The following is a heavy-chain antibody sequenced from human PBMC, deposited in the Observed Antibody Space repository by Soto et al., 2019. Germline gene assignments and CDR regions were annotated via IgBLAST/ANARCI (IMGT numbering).Heavy chain of an antibody. V-gene: IGHV4-34*01. CDR2: VNHSGTT. D-gene: IGHD2-2*01. CDR3: ARGIGYCSSINCYSSRRLRFDS. J-gene: IGHJ4*02. Sequence: QVQLQQWGAGLLKPSETLSLTCAVYGGSFSGYYWTWIRQSPEKGLEWIGEVNHSGTTYYNLSLKTRVTISVHTPKNQFSLKMSSVTAADTAVYYCARGIGYCSSINCYSSRRLRFDSWGQGTLVTVSS. CDR1: GGSFSGYY.